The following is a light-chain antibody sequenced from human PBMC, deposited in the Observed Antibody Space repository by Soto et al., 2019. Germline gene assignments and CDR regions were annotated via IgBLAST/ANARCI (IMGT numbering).Light chain of an antibody. CDR1: SSDVGGYDY. CDR2: NVR. CDR3: SSYPSSSTVV. J-gene: IGLJ2*01. Sequence: QSALTQPASVSGSPGHSITISCTGTSSDVGGYDYVSWYQQHPGKAPKLMIYNVRNRPLGVSNRFSGSKAGNTASLTISGLQAEDEAAYYCSSYPSSSTVVFGGGTKLTVL. V-gene: IGLV2-14*01.